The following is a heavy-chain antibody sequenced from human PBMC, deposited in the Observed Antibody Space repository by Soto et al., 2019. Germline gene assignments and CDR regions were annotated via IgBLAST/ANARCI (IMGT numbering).Heavy chain of an antibody. Sequence: QVQLVQSGAEVKKPGSSVKVSCKASGGTFSSYTISWVRQAPGQGLEWMGRIIPILGIANYAQKFQGRVTLTAANSTSTAYTELSSLRSEDTAVYYCAREPPVVTDLDYWGQGTLVPVSS. CDR2: IIPILGIA. CDR3: AREPPVVTDLDY. J-gene: IGHJ4*02. D-gene: IGHD2-15*01. CDR1: GGTFSSYT. V-gene: IGHV1-69*08.